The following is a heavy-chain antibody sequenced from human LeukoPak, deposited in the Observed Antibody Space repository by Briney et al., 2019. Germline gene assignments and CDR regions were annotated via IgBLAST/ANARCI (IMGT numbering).Heavy chain of an antibody. CDR3: ARDGRYGDWDYYFDY. J-gene: IGHJ4*02. V-gene: IGHV3-30-3*01. Sequence: PGRSLRLSCAASGFTFSSYAMHWVRQAPGKGLEWVAVISYDGSNKYYADSVKGRFTISRDNSKNTLYLQMNSLRAEDTAVYYCARDGRYGDWDYYFDYWGQGTLVTVSS. D-gene: IGHD4-17*01. CDR2: ISYDGSNK. CDR1: GFTFSSYA.